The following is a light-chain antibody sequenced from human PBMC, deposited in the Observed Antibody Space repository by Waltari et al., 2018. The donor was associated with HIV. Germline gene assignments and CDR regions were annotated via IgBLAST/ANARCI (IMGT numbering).Light chain of an antibody. Sequence: QSALTQPRSVSGSPGPSVTISCTGTSSDVGGYDYVSWYQQHPGKAPKLVIYDVDKRPSGVPDRFSGSKSGNTASLTISGLQAEDEVDYYCCSYAGSYTYVFGTGTKVTVL. V-gene: IGLV2-11*01. J-gene: IGLJ1*01. CDR2: DVD. CDR1: SSDVGGYDY. CDR3: CSYAGSYTYV.